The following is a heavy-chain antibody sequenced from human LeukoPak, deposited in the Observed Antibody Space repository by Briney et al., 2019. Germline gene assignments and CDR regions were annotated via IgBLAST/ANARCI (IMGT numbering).Heavy chain of an antibody. J-gene: IGHJ3*02. V-gene: IGHV4-59*08. CDR3: ARLLDYGGNSVAFDI. D-gene: IGHD4-23*01. CDR1: GGSISSYY. CDR2: IYYSGST. Sequence: SETLSLTCTVSGGSISSYYWNWIRQPPGKGLDWIGYIYYSGSTYYNPSLKSRVTISVDTSKNQFSLKLSSVTAADTAVYYCARLLDYGGNSVAFDIWGQGTMVTVSS.